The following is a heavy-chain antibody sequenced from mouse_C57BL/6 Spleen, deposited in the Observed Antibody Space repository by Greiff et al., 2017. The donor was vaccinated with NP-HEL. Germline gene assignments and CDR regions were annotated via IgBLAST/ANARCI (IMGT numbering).Heavy chain of an antibody. CDR3: ARGHYYGSSLDY. Sequence: VQLQESGAELVRPGTSVKVSCKASGYAFTNYLIEWVKQRPGQGLEWIGVINPGSGGTNYNEKFKGKATLTADKSSSTAYMQLSSLTSEDSAVYFCARGHYYGSSLDYWGQGTTLTVSS. CDR1: GYAFTNYL. CDR2: INPGSGGT. D-gene: IGHD1-1*01. V-gene: IGHV1-54*01. J-gene: IGHJ2*01.